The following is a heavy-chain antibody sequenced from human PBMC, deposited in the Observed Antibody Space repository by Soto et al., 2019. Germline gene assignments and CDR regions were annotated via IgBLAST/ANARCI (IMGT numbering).Heavy chain of an antibody. D-gene: IGHD6-6*01. CDR3: ARIAARGGSDDY. CDR2: IIPIFGTA. Sequence: GASVKVSCKASGGTFSSYAISWVRLAPGQGLEWMGGIIPIFGTANYAQKFQGRVTITADESTSTAYMELSSLRSEDTAVYYCARIAARGGSDDYWGQGTLVTVSS. V-gene: IGHV1-69*13. J-gene: IGHJ4*02. CDR1: GGTFSSYA.